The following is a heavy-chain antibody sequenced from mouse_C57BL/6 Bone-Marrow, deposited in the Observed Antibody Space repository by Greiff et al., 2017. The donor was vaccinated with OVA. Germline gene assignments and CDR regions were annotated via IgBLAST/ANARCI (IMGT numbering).Heavy chain of an antibody. CDR2: IYPGDGDT. V-gene: IGHV1-82*01. D-gene: IGHD3-2*02. CDR1: GYAFSSSW. J-gene: IGHJ3*01. Sequence: QVQLQQSGPELVKPGASVKISCKASGYAFSSSWMNWVKQRPGKGLEWIGRIYPGDGDTNYNGKFKGKATLTADKSSSTAYMQLSSLTSEDSAVDFGARGKTAQATRLFAYWGQGTLVTVSA. CDR3: ARGKTAQATRLFAY.